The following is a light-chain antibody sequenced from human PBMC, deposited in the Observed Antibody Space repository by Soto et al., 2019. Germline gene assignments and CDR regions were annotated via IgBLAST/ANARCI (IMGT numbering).Light chain of an antibody. J-gene: IGLJ2*01. CDR1: SSDVGGYNY. CDR3: SSYAGGNILVV. CDR2: EVS. Sequence: QSALTQPPSASGSPGQSVTISCTGTSSDVGGYNYVSWYQQHPGKAPKLMIYEVSKRPSGVPDRFSGSKSGNTASLTVSGLQAEDEADYYCSSYAGGNILVVFGGGTQLTVL. V-gene: IGLV2-8*01.